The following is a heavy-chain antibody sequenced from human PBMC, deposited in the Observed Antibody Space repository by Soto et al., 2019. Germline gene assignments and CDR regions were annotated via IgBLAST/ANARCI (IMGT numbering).Heavy chain of an antibody. V-gene: IGHV4-4*02. CDR3: ARDSRYCTEGSCSIMRDAFDV. J-gene: IGHJ3*01. D-gene: IGHD2-15*01. CDR2: IYHSGAT. CDR1: PFSVTNNKY. Sequence: QAQLQESGPGLVRPSGTLSLTCTVSPFSVTNNKYWNWVRQSPGKALEWIGEIYHSGATYYNPSLPGRATISMDKSKNQISLKLTSVTVADTAVYYCARDSRYCTEGSCSIMRDAFDVWGQGTLVTVSS.